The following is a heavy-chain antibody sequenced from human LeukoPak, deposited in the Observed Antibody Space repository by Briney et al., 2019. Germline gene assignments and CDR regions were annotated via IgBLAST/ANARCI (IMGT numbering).Heavy chain of an antibody. CDR1: EFVFSDYY. J-gene: IGHJ4*02. V-gene: IGHV3-11*01. Sequence: PGGSLRLSCAASEFVFSDYYMSWVRQAPGKGLEWVSYISSGGDTKYYADSVKGRFTISRDNAKNSLYLQMNNLRAEDTAVYYCAREMGGDYGSVTFFDLWGQGNMVTVSS. D-gene: IGHD3-10*01. CDR3: AREMGGDYGSVTFFDL. CDR2: ISSGGDTK.